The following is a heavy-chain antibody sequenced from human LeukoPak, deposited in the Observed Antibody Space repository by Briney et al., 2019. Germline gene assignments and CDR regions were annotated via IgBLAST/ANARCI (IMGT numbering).Heavy chain of an antibody. Sequence: GGSLRLSCAASGFSFDSYAMNWVRQAPGKGLEWVSTISGSGVRTYYADSVGGRFTISRDNSKNTLYLQMNSLRAEDTAVYYCAKDLSDIAAAGTVDYWGQGTLVTVSS. CDR3: AKDLSDIAAAGTVDY. J-gene: IGHJ4*02. CDR1: GFSFDSYA. D-gene: IGHD6-13*01. V-gene: IGHV3-23*01. CDR2: ISGSGVRT.